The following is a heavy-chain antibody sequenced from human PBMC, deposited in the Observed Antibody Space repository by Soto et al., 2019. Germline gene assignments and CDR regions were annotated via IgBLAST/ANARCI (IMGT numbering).Heavy chain of an antibody. V-gene: IGHV3-21*01. CDR1: GFTFSSYS. J-gene: IGHJ3*02. CDR2: ISSSSSYI. CDR3: ARDYGRYDILTGWALRSAFDI. Sequence: GGSLRLSCAASGFTFSSYSMNWVRQAPGKGLEWVSSISSSSSYIYYADSVKGRFTISRDNAKNSLYLQMNSLRAEDTAVYYCARDYGRYDILTGWALRSAFDIWGQGTMVTVSS. D-gene: IGHD3-9*01.